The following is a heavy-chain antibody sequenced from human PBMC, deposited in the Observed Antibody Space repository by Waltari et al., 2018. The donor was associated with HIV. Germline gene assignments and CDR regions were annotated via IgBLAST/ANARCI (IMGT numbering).Heavy chain of an antibody. CDR1: GGSFSGYY. CDR3: ARGVGIAAAGTSSEYFQH. D-gene: IGHD6-13*01. CDR2: INHSGST. V-gene: IGHV4-34*01. J-gene: IGHJ1*01. Sequence: QVQLQQCGAGLLTPSETLSLTCAVYGGSFSGYYWSSIRQPPGKGLEWIGEINHSGSTNYNPSLKSRVTISVDTSKNQFSLKLSSVTAADTAVYYCARGVGIAAAGTSSEYFQHWGQGTLVTVSS.